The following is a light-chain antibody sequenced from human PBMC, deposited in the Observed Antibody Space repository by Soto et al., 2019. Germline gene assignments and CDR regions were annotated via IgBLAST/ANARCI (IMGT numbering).Light chain of an antibody. CDR3: QQYNSYSTNYT. J-gene: IGKJ2*01. CDR2: KAS. Sequence: DIQMTQSPSTLSGSVGDRVTITCRASQSISSWLAWYQQKPGKAPKLLIYKASSLESGVPSRFSGSGSGTEFTLTISSLQPDDFATYYCQQYNSYSTNYTFGQGTKLEIK. V-gene: IGKV1-5*03. CDR1: QSISSW.